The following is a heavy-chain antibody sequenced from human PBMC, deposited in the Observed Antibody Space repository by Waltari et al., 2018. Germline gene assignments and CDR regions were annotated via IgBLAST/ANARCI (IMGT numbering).Heavy chain of an antibody. CDR3: ARDASENFRYYDFWSGYWFDP. J-gene: IGHJ5*02. CDR1: GYTFTSYG. Sequence: QVQLVQSGAEVKKPGASVTVSCKASGYTFTSYGISWVRQAPGPGPAWMGWISAYNGNTNYAQKLQGRVTMTTDTSTSTAYMELRSLRSDDTAVYYCARDASENFRYYDFWSGYWFDPWGQGTLVTVSS. D-gene: IGHD3-3*01. V-gene: IGHV1-18*01. CDR2: ISAYNGNT.